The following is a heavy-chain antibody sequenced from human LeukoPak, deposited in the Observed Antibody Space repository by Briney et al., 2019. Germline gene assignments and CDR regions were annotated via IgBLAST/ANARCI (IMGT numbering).Heavy chain of an antibody. CDR2: IYYSGST. V-gene: IGHV4-61*01. J-gene: IGHJ5*02. D-gene: IGHD4-17*01. CDR3: ARDTTVTFDP. Sequence: SETLSLTCTVSDGSVSSGSYYWSWIRQPPGKGLEWIGYIYYSGSTNYNPSLKSRVTISVDTSKNQFSLKLSSVTAADTAVYYCARDTTVTFDPWGQGTLVTVSS. CDR1: DGSVSSGSYY.